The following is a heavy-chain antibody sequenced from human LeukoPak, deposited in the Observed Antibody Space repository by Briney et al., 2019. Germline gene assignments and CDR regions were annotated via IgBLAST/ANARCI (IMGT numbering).Heavy chain of an antibody. CDR2: INPDGSEK. J-gene: IGHJ3*02. CDR3: ATEPGIGYAFDI. CDR1: GITLRNYW. V-gene: IGHV3-7*01. D-gene: IGHD3-10*01. Sequence: GGSLRLSCVASGITLRNYWMSWVRRARGKGLEWVANINPDGSEKNYAHSVKVRFTISRDNAKNSVSLQMNSMTAQDTAVYYCATEPGIGYAFDIWGQGTMVTVSS.